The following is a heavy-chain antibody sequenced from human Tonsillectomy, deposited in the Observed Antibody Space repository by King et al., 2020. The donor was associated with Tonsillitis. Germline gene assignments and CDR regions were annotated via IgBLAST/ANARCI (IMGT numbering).Heavy chain of an antibody. CDR3: ARITGAVPGLGSYYYGMDV. D-gene: IGHD6-19*01. CDR2: IYSNDEK. V-gene: IGHV2-26*01. CDR1: GFSLSNARMG. J-gene: IGHJ6*02. Sequence: VTLKESGPVLVKPTETLTLTCTVSGFSLSNARMGVSWIRQPPGKALEWLAHIYSNDEKSYITSLKSRLTISKETSKSQAVLIMTNMDPLDTATYYCARITGAVPGLGSYYYGMDVWGQGTTVTVSS.